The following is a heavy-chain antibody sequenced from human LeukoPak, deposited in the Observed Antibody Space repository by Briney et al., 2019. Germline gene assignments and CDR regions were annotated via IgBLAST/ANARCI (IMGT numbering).Heavy chain of an antibody. CDR1: GFTFSRYA. V-gene: IGHV3-23*01. CDR3: AKPLGDYGDYEVFDD. D-gene: IGHD4-17*01. Sequence: GGSLRLSCAASGFTFSRYAMRWVRQAPGKGLEWVSAISGSGGSTYYADSVKGRFTISRDNSKNTLCLQMNSLRAEDTAVYYCAKPLGDYGDYEVFDDWGQGTLVTVSS. CDR2: ISGSGGST. J-gene: IGHJ4*02.